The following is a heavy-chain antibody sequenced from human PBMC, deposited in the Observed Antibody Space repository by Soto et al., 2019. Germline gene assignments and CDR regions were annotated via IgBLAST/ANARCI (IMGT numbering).Heavy chain of an antibody. D-gene: IGHD2-8*01. V-gene: IGHV3-48*04. CDR3: AREHRPPGLGYCTNGVCPPGFDP. Sequence: EVQLLESGGGLVQPGGSLRLSCVASGFTFSDYGMSWVRQAPGKGLEWVSYISSSGSTIYYADSVKGRFTISRDNAKNSLYLQMNSLRAEDTAVYYCAREHRPPGLGYCTNGVCPPGFDPWGQGTLVTVSS. J-gene: IGHJ5*02. CDR2: ISSSGSTI. CDR1: GFTFSDYG.